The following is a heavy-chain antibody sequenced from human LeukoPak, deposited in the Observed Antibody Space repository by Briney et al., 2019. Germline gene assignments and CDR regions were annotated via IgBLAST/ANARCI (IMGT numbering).Heavy chain of an antibody. Sequence: GGSLKLSCAASGFIFSDYYMSWIRQAPGKGLEWISCISSSGSAIYFADSVKGRFSISRDNAKNALYLQMNSLSAEDTAMYYCAREARVRGNYFHYWGQGTLVTVSS. CDR3: AREARVRGNYFHY. CDR1: GFIFSDYY. J-gene: IGHJ4*02. V-gene: IGHV3-11*01. D-gene: IGHD3-16*01. CDR2: ISSSGSAI.